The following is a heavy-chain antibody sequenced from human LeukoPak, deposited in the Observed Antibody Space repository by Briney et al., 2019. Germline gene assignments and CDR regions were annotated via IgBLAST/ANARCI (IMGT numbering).Heavy chain of an antibody. CDR1: AFTFNTFDNFA. CDR2: ISESGAST. V-gene: IGHV3-23*01. Sequence: GGSLRLSCSVSAFTFNTFDNFAMNWVRQAPGKGLEWVAAISESGASTYYADSVKGRFTISRDNSKNTLYLQMNSLRAEDTAVYYCAKDPGQGRVRGGGPWYYFDYWGQGTLVTVSS. J-gene: IGHJ4*02. CDR3: AKDPGQGRVRGGGPWYYFDY. D-gene: IGHD3-10*01.